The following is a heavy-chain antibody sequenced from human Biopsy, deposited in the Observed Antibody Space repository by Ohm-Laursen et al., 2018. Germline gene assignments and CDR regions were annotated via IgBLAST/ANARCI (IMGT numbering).Heavy chain of an antibody. CDR3: ARDRGYYSDRTVPGYFDL. V-gene: IGHV4-34*01. J-gene: IGHJ2*01. CDR2: ITQSGST. Sequence: GTLSLTCAVYGGSFNGYFWSWIRQPPGKGLEWIGDITQSGSTNYSPSLQSRVTISVDTSKNHFSLRLRSVTPADTAIYYCARDRGYYSDRTVPGYFDLWGRGTLVTVSS. D-gene: IGHD3-22*01. CDR1: GGSFNGYF.